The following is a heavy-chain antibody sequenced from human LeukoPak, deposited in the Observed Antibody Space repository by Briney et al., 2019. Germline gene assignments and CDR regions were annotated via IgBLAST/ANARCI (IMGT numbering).Heavy chain of an antibody. CDR1: GYAFTSYD. D-gene: IGHD6-13*01. V-gene: IGHV1-8*03. CDR2: MNPNSGNT. Sequence: GASVKVSCKASGYAFTSYDINWVRQATGQGLEWMGWMNPNSGNTGYAQKFQGRVTITRNTSISTAYMELSSLRSEDTAVYYCARGKSKQQLADYWGQGTLVTVSS. J-gene: IGHJ4*02. CDR3: ARGKSKQQLADY.